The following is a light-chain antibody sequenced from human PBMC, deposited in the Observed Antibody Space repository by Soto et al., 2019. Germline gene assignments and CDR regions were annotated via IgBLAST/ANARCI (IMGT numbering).Light chain of an antibody. Sequence: EIVLTQSPGTLSLSPGERATLSCRASQSVSSSYLAWYQQKPGQAPRLFIYGASSRTSGTPDRFSGSGSGTDFPLTISRLEPEDFAVYYCQRYGGSPPTFGQGTNVEIK. CDR1: QSVSSSY. CDR3: QRYGGSPPT. CDR2: GAS. V-gene: IGKV3-20*01. J-gene: IGKJ1*01.